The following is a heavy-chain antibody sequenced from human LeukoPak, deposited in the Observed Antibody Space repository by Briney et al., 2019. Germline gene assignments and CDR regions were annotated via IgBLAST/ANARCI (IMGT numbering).Heavy chain of an antibody. D-gene: IGHD5-12*01. CDR1: GFTFSGSG. V-gene: IGHV3-73*01. CDR2: IRNKAYTYAT. Sequence: GGSLKLSCAASGFTFSGSGLHWVRQASGKGLEWLGRIRNKAYTYATAYAASVNGRFTISRDDSKNTAYLQLNSLKTEDTAVYYCAGHGDGYMDWGQGTLVTVSS. CDR3: AGHGDGYMD. J-gene: IGHJ4*02.